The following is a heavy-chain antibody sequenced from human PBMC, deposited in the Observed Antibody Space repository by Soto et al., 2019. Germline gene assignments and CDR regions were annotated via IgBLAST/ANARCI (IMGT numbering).Heavy chain of an antibody. J-gene: IGHJ4*02. CDR1: GDSISSGGYS. D-gene: IGHD3-22*01. CDR3: ARAHYGPSGYYFDS. Sequence: QVQLQESGSGLVKPSQTLSLTCTVSGDSISSGGYSWSWIRQPPRQGLEWIGYIYHTGRTSYSPSLKSRITMSVDKSKNQFSLSLNSGTAADTAIYYCARAHYGPSGYYFDSWGQGALFTVSS. V-gene: IGHV4-30-2*01. CDR2: IYHTGRT.